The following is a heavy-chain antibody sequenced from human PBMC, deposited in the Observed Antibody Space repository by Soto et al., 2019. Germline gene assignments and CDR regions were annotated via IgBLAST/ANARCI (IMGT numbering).Heavy chain of an antibody. D-gene: IGHD6-13*01. V-gene: IGHV3-73*02. J-gene: IGHJ4*02. CDR2: IRSKANGYAT. CDR3: TQTRVLAAFDH. Sequence: EVQLVESGGGLVQPGGSLKLSCAASGFTFSGSAMHWVRQASGKGLEWVGRIRSKANGYATAYVESVKGRFTISRDDSKNTAYLQMNSLKTEDTAVYYCTQTRVLAAFDHWGQGTVVTVSS. CDR1: GFTFSGSA.